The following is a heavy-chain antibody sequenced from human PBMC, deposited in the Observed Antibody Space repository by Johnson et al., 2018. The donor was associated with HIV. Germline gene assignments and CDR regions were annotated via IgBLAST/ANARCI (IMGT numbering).Heavy chain of an antibody. Sequence: VQLVESGGGLVKPGGSLRLSCAASGFTFSSYWMSWVRQAPGKGLEWVANIKQDGSEKYYVDSVKGRFTISRDNSKNTLYLQMKSLRAEDTAVYYCARGGVGIVGAMGAFDIWGQGTRVTVSS. CDR1: GFTFSSYW. CDR2: IKQDGSEK. V-gene: IGHV3-7*01. J-gene: IGHJ3*02. CDR3: ARGGVGIVGAMGAFDI. D-gene: IGHD1-26*01.